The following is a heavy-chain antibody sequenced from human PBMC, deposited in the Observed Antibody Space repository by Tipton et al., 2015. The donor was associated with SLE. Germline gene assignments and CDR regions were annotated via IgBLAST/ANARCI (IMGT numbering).Heavy chain of an antibody. V-gene: IGHV1-46*01. D-gene: IGHD4-17*01. CDR2: LSPSSGNA. J-gene: IGHJ3*02. CDR3: ARGGPDYGDYFAYAFDI. CDR1: GYTFSDYY. Sequence: QLVQSGAGVNTPGASLKVSCKASGYTFSDYYIHWVRQAPGQGLEWLGILSPSSGNAAYSQKFQGRFSMTSDTYTSTVHMEVSSLRSEDTAVYYCARGGPDYGDYFAYAFDIWGQGTVVTVSS.